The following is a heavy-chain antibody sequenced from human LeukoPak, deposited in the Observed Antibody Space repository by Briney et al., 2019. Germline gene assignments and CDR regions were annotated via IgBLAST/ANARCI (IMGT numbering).Heavy chain of an antibody. J-gene: IGHJ4*02. CDR2: IYPGDSDT. Sequence: GESLKISCKGSGYTFTSYWIGWVRQMPGKGLEWMGIIYPGDSDTRYSPSFQGQVTISVDKSFSTAYLRWSSLKASDTAMYYCARLASTRTSAFDYWGQGTLVTVPS. CDR3: ARLASTRTSAFDY. V-gene: IGHV5-51*01. D-gene: IGHD2-2*01. CDR1: GYTFTSYW.